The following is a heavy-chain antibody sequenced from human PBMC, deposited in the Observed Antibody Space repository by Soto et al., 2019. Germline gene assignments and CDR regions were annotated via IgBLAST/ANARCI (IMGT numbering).Heavy chain of an antibody. D-gene: IGHD4-17*01. V-gene: IGHV3-74*01. J-gene: IGHJ4*02. CDR2: MSSDGSST. Sequence: GSLRLSCAASGFTVSTYWMHWVRQVPGKGPEWVSRMSSDGSSTAYADSVRGRFIISRDNAKNTLYLQMNSLRVDDTAVYYCARGTVRDHDFGDHWGLGTLVTVSS. CDR3: ARGTVRDHDFGDH. CDR1: GFTVSTYW.